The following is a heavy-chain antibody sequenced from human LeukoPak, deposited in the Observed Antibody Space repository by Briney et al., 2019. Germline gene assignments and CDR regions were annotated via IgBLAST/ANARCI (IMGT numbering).Heavy chain of an antibody. CDR3: ARTSYGMDV. J-gene: IGHJ6*02. CDR2: IYYSGST. V-gene: IGHV4-59*08. Sequence: PSETLSLTCTVSGGSISSYYWSWIRQPPGKGLEWIGYIYYSGSTNYNPPLKSRVTISVDTSKNQFSLKLSSVTAADTAVYYCARTSYGMDVWGQGTTVTVSS. CDR1: GGSISSYY.